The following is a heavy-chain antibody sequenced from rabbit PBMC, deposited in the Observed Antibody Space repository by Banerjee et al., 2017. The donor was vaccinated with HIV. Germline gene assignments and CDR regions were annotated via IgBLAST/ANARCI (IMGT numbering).Heavy chain of an antibody. CDR2: IHTGSANT. CDR1: GFSFSSSYY. V-gene: IGHV1S40*01. D-gene: IGHD4-2*01. Sequence: QSLEESGGDLVKPGASLTLTCTASGFSFSSSYYMCWVRQAPGKGLEWIGCIHTGSANTVYASWAKGRFTISKTSSTVTLQMTSLTAADTATYFCARAGYAGLGYNLWGPGTLVTVS. J-gene: IGHJ4*01. CDR3: ARAGYAGLGYNL.